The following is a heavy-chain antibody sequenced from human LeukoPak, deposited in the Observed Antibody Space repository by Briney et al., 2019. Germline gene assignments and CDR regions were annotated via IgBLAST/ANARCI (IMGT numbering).Heavy chain of an antibody. D-gene: IGHD2-2*02. CDR2: IYYSGST. CDR3: ARQAFGHCSSTSCYTPWFDP. Sequence: SETLSLTCAVSGGSISSGGYSWSWIRQPPGKGLEWIGYIYYSGSTNYNPSLKSRVTISVDTSKNQFSLKLSSVTAADTAVYYCARQAFGHCSSTSCYTPWFDPWGQGTLVTVSS. J-gene: IGHJ5*02. CDR1: GGSISSGGYS. V-gene: IGHV4-61*08.